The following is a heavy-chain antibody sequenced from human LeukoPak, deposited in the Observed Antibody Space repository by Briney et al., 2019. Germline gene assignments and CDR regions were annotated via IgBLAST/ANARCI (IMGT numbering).Heavy chain of an antibody. D-gene: IGHD6-19*01. Sequence: SETLSLTGTVSGGSISSSSYYWGWIRQPPGKGLEWIGSIYYSGSTYYNPSLKSRVTISVDTSKNQFSLKLSSVTAADTAVYYCARPTRSGWYYYWGQGTLVTVSS. CDR3: ARPTRSGWYYY. V-gene: IGHV4-39*01. J-gene: IGHJ4*02. CDR1: GGSISSSSYY. CDR2: IYYSGST.